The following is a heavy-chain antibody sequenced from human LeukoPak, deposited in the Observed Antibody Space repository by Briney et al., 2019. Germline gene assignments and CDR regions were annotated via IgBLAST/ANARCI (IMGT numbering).Heavy chain of an antibody. CDR2: IYHSGST. Sequence: SETLSLTCTVSGYSISSGYYWGWIRQPTGKGLEWIGCIYHSGSTYYNPSLKSRVTISVDTSKNQFSLKLSSVTAADTTVYYCARDPSYNWNHQQHSWFDPWGQGTLVTVSS. D-gene: IGHD1-14*01. CDR3: ARDPSYNWNHQQHSWFDP. J-gene: IGHJ5*02. CDR1: GYSISSGYY. V-gene: IGHV4-38-2*02.